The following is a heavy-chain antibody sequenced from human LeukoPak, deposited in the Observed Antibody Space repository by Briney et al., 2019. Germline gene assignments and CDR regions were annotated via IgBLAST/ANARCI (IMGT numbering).Heavy chain of an antibody. CDR1: GGSISSYC. D-gene: IGHD5-18*01. CDR3: AGRGYSYGNDY. J-gene: IGHJ4*02. V-gene: IGHV4-59*01. Sequence: PSETLSPTCTVSGGSISSYCWSWIRQPPGKGLEWIGYIYYSGSTNYNPSLKSRVTISVDTSKNQFSLKLSSVTAADTAVYYCAGRGYSYGNDYWGQGTLVTVSS. CDR2: IYYSGST.